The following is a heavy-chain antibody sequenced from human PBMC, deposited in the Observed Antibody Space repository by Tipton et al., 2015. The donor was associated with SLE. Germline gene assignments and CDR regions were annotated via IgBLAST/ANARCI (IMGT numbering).Heavy chain of an antibody. J-gene: IGHJ4*02. CDR3: AKDRYYYGSGSGYNGDY. Sequence: SLRLSCAASGFTFSSYEMTWVRQAPGKGLEWVSYISSSASTIYYADSMKGRFTISRDNAKNSLYLQMNSLRAEDTAVYYCAKDRYYYGSGSGYNGDYWGQGTLVTVSS. CDR1: GFTFSSYE. D-gene: IGHD3-10*01. V-gene: IGHV3-48*03. CDR2: ISSSASTI.